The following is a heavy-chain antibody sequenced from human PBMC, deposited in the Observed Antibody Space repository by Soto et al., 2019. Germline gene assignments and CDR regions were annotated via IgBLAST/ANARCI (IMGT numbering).Heavy chain of an antibody. CDR2: IWYDGSNK. Sequence: PGGSLRLSCAASGFTFSSYGMHWVRQAPGKGLEWVAVIWYDGSNKYYADSVKGRFTISRDNSKNTLYLQMNSLRAEDTAVYYCARIMTTVNTTDYWGQGNLVTVSS. CDR3: ARIMTTVNTTDY. J-gene: IGHJ4*02. V-gene: IGHV3-33*01. CDR1: GFTFSSYG. D-gene: IGHD4-17*01.